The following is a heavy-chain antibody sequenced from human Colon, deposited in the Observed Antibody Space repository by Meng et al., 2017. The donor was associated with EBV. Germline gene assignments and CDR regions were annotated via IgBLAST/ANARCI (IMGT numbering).Heavy chain of an antibody. Sequence: PVLSDTAATLPLPCRTPCDCSSSNLQSWVLICQSPGKVLGWIGSFIYGGSTNYNPSLKSRLTMSVDTSNNQFSLKLSSVAAADTAVYYCGRQYGDYRGTFDYWGQGTLVTVSS. J-gene: IGHJ4*02. CDR2: FIYGGST. CDR3: GRQYGDYRGTFDY. D-gene: IGHD4-17*01. CDR1: CDCSSSNLQS. V-gene: IGHV4-39*01.